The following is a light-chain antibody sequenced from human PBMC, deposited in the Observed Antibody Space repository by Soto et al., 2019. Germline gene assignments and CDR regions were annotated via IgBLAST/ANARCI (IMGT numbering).Light chain of an antibody. CDR3: QQYHRYTYT. Sequence: DIQMTQSPSTLSASVGDRVTITCRASQSISSYLAWYQQKPGRAPKLLIYDASSLESGVPSRFSGSGSGTEFTLTISSLQPDDFATYYCQQYHRYTYTFGQGTRLEIK. CDR1: QSISSY. J-gene: IGKJ5*01. CDR2: DAS. V-gene: IGKV1-5*01.